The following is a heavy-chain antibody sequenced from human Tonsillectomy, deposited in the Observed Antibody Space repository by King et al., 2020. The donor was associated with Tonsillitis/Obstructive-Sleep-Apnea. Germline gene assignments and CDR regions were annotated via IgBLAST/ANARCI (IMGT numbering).Heavy chain of an antibody. D-gene: IGHD2-15*01. CDR1: GGPFSGYY. Sequence: VQLQQRGAGLLKPSETLSLTCAVYGGPFSGYYWNWIRQPPGKGLEWIGEIDHSGSTNYNPSLKSRVSISVDTSKNQFSLKLSSVTAADTAVYYCAREFDSLDFWGQGNLVTVSP. CDR3: AREFDSLDF. CDR2: IDHSGST. V-gene: IGHV4-34*01. J-gene: IGHJ4*02.